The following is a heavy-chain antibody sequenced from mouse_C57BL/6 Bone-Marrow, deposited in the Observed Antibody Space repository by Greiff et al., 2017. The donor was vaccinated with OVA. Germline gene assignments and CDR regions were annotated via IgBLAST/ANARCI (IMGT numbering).Heavy chain of an antibody. D-gene: IGHD2-1*01. CDR3: TRLLDAMDY. Sequence: EVKLMESGEGLVKPGGSLKLSCAASGFTFSSYAMSWVRQTPEKRLEWVAYISSGGDYIYYADTVKGRFTISRDNARNTLYLQMSGLKSEDTAMYYCTRLLDAMDYWGQGTSVTVSS. CDR1: GFTFSSYA. V-gene: IGHV5-9-1*02. CDR2: ISSGGDYI. J-gene: IGHJ4*01.